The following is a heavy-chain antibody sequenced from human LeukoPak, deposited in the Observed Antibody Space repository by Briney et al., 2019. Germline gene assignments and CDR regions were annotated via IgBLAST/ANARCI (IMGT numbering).Heavy chain of an antibody. Sequence: SETLSLTCAVYGGSFSGYYWSWIRQPPGKGLEWIGEINHSGSTNYNPSLTSRVTISVDTSKNQFSLKLRSVTAADTAVYYCASRMATIRSSDYWGQGTLVTVSS. V-gene: IGHV4-34*01. J-gene: IGHJ4*02. CDR3: ASRMATIRSSDY. CDR1: GGSFSGYY. D-gene: IGHD5-24*01. CDR2: INHSGST.